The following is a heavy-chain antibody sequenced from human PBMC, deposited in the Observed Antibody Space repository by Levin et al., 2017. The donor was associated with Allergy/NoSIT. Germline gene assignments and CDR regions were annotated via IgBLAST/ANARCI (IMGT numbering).Heavy chain of an antibody. J-gene: IGHJ6*03. D-gene: IGHD6-6*01. CDR2: IIPIFGTA. Sequence: ASVKVSCKASGGTFSSYAISWVRQAPGQGLEWMGGIIPIFGTANYAQKFQGRVTITADESTSTAYMELSSLRSEDTAVYYCARGREAARQNYYYYMDVWGKGTTVTVSS. CDR1: GGTFSSYA. CDR3: ARGREAARQNYYYYMDV. V-gene: IGHV1-69*13.